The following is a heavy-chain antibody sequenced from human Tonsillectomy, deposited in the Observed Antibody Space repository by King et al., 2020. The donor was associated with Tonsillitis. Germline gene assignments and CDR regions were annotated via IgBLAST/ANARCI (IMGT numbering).Heavy chain of an antibody. CDR1: GGTFSSYA. CDR2: IIPIFGTA. J-gene: IGHJ4*02. D-gene: IGHD3-3*01. Sequence: QLVQSGAEVKKPGSSVKVSCKASGGTFSSYAISWVRQAPGQGLEWMGGIIPIFGTANYAPKFKGRVTITADESTSTVYMELSSLRSEDTAVYFCARGERNYDFWSGYFTSRVWGQGTLVTVSS. V-gene: IGHV1-69*12. CDR3: ARGERNYDFWSGYFTSRV.